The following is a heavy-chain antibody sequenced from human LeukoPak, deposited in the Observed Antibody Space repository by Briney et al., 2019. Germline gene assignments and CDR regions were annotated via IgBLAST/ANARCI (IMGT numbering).Heavy chain of an antibody. Sequence: SETLSLTCTVSGGSISSRSYYWGWIRQPPGKGLEWIGSISYSGSPYYNSSLKSRVTISVDTSKKHFSLTLTSMTAADTAVYYCARVPHYYFGYGYFDTWGQGTWVTVSS. CDR3: ARVPHYYFGYGYFDT. CDR1: GGSISSRSYY. D-gene: IGHD3-10*01. V-gene: IGHV4-39*02. CDR2: ISYSGSP. J-gene: IGHJ4*02.